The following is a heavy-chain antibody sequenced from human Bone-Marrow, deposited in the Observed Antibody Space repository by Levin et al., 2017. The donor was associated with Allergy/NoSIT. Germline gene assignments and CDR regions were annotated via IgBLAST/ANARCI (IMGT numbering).Heavy chain of an antibody. Sequence: LSLTCAASGFTFSDHYMSWVRQAPGKGLEWVAYISGTGKTIYYGDSVKGRFTISRDNAKNSVYLQLNSLKVVDTAMYYCARDIAGYYYGMDVWGQGTPVTVSS. CDR1: GFTFSDHY. CDR3: ARDIAGYYYGMDV. V-gene: IGHV3-11*01. CDR2: ISGTGKTI. J-gene: IGHJ6*02.